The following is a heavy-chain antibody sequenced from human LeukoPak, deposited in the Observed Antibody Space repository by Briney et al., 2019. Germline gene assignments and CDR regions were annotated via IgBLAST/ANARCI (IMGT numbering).Heavy chain of an antibody. D-gene: IGHD1-20*01. V-gene: IGHV1-69*05. Sequence: SVKVSCKASGGTFSSYAISWVRQAPGQGLEWMGRIIPIFGTANYAQKFQGRVTITTDESTSTAYMELSSLRSEDTAVYYCAASYNWTPMYYFDYWGQGTLVTVSS. CDR2: IIPIFGTA. J-gene: IGHJ4*02. CDR3: AASYNWTPMYYFDY. CDR1: GGTFSSYA.